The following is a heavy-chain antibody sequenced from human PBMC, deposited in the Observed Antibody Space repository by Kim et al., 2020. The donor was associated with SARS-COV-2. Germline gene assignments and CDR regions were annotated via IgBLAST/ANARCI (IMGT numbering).Heavy chain of an antibody. D-gene: IGHD1-26*01. V-gene: IGHV1-46*01. CDR3: ARGGSGSTYYGMDV. J-gene: IGHJ6*02. Sequence: ATKFQGRVTMTRDTSTSTVYMELSSLRSEDTAVYYCARGGSGSTYYGMDVWGQGTTVTVSS.